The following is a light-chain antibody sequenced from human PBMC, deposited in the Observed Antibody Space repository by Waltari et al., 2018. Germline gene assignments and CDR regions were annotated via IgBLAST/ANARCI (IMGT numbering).Light chain of an antibody. J-gene: IGLJ2*01. V-gene: IGLV3-21*04. CDR1: NIGSKS. Sequence: SYVVTQSPSVSVAPGETARITCGGDNIGSKSVHWYQQRPGQAPVLVISYASDRPAGIPERFSGSNSGNTATLTISGVEAEDEADYYCLVWHSTIDHQGVFGGGTKLTVL. CDR3: LVWHSTIDHQGV. CDR2: YAS.